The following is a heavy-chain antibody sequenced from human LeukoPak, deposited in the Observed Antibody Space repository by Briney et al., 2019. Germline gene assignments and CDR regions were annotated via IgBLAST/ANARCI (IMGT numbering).Heavy chain of an antibody. CDR2: ISGSGGST. J-gene: IGHJ4*02. V-gene: IGHV3-23*01. CDR1: GFTFSSYA. CDR3: AKGHSSGWYLFDY. D-gene: IGHD6-19*01. Sequence: PGGSLRLSCAASGFTFSSYAMSWVRQAPGKELEWVSAISGSGGSTYYADSVKGRFTISRDNSKNTLYLQVNSLRAEDTAVYYCAKGHSSGWYLFDYWGQGTLVTVSS.